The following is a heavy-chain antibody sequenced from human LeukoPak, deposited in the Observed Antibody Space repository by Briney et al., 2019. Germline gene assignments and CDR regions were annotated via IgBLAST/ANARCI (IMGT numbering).Heavy chain of an antibody. J-gene: IGHJ6*03. CDR3: AKDLSITIFGVVTYYYYMDV. Sequence: PGGSLRLSCAASGFTFSSYAMSWVRQAPGKGLEWVSAISGSGGSTCYADSVKGRFTISRDNSKNTLYLQMNSLRAEDTAVYYCAKDLSITIFGVVTYYYYMDVWGKGTTVTVSS. CDR2: ISGSGGST. D-gene: IGHD3-3*01. V-gene: IGHV3-23*01. CDR1: GFTFSSYA.